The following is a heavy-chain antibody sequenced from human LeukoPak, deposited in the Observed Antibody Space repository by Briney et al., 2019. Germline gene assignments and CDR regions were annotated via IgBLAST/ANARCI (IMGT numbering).Heavy chain of an antibody. D-gene: IGHD3-22*01. CDR2: INPSGGST. CDR3: AKDYYYDSREDKPPEYFQH. V-gene: IGHV1-46*01. J-gene: IGHJ1*01. Sequence: ASVKVSCKASGYTFTSYYMHWVRQAPGQGLEWMGIINPSGGSTSYAQKFQGRVTMTRDTSTSTVYMELSSLRSEDTAVYYCAKDYYYDSREDKPPEYFQHWGQGTLVTVSS. CDR1: GYTFTSYY.